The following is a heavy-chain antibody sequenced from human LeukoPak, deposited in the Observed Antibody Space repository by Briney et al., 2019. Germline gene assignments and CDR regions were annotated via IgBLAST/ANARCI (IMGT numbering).Heavy chain of an antibody. Sequence: SETLSLTCAVSGGSFSGYYWSWIRQPPGKGLEWIGEINHSGSTNYNPSLKSRVTISVDTSKNQFSLKLSSVTAADTAVYYCARYPSLTGYWGQGTLVTVSS. CDR3: ARYPSLTGY. CDR1: GGSFSGYY. D-gene: IGHD1-1*01. CDR2: INHSGST. V-gene: IGHV4-34*01. J-gene: IGHJ4*02.